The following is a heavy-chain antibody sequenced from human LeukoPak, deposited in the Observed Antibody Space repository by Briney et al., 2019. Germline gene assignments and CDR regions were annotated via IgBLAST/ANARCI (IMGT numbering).Heavy chain of an antibody. D-gene: IGHD3-10*01. J-gene: IGHJ5*02. CDR3: ARHGTPGLWFGPNWFDP. Sequence: PSETLSLTCAVYGGSFSGYYWSWIRQPPGKGLEWIGEINHSGSTNYNPSLKSRVTISVDTSKNQFSLKLSSVTAADTAVYYCARHGTPGLWFGPNWFDPWGQGTLVTVSS. V-gene: IGHV4-34*01. CDR1: GGSFSGYY. CDR2: INHSGST.